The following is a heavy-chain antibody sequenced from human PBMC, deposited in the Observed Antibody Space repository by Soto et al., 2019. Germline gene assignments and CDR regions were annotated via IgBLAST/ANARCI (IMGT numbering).Heavy chain of an antibody. CDR1: GYTFTSYD. V-gene: IGHV1-8*01. J-gene: IGHJ6*02. CDR3: ARGGMTLYYYYGMDV. CDR2: MNPNSGNT. Sequence: GASVKVSCKASGYTFTSYDINWVRQATGQGLEWMGWMNPNSGNTGYAQKFQGRVTMTRNTSISTAYMELSSLRSEDTAVYYCARGGMTLYYYYGMDVWGQGTTVTVSS.